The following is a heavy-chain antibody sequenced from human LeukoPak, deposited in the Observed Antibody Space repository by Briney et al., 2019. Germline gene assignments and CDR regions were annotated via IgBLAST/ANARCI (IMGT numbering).Heavy chain of an antibody. D-gene: IGHD2-15*01. CDR1: GFAFSNHA. Sequence: PGGSLRLSCAASGFAFSNHAMTWVRQAPGKGLEWVSAISGNGANTPYADSVKGRFTISRDNSKNMLYLQMNTLRAEDTAVYYCAKEFRAGGCYGDFWGLGTLVTVSS. CDR3: AKEFRAGGCYGDF. V-gene: IGHV3-23*01. CDR2: ISGNGANT. J-gene: IGHJ4*02.